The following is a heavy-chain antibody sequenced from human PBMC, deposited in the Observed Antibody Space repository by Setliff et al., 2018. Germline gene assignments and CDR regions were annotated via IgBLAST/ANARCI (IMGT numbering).Heavy chain of an antibody. J-gene: IGHJ4*02. CDR1: DGSLSTYY. V-gene: IGHV4-59*01. D-gene: IGHD2-21*02. CDR3: ARGDTFRYFGF. CDR2: VYYSGTA. Sequence: SETLSLTCTVSDGSLSTYYWSWIRQPPGKGLEFIGYVYYSGTANYSPSLRSRLTISVDTSKNQFSLKLRSVTAADTAVYYCARGDTFRYFGFWGQGAPVTVSS.